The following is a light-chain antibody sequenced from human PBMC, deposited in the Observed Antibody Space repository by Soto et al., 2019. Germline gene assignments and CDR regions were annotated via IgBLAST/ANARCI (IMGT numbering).Light chain of an antibody. CDR1: QSVSSN. CDR2: GAS. Sequence: EIVMTQSPATLSVSPGERATVSCRASQSVSSNLAWYQQKPGQAPRLLIYGASTRATGFPARFSGSGSGTEFTLTISSLQSEDFAVYYCQQYNGWPITFGQGTRLE. CDR3: QQYNGWPIT. V-gene: IGKV3-15*01. J-gene: IGKJ5*01.